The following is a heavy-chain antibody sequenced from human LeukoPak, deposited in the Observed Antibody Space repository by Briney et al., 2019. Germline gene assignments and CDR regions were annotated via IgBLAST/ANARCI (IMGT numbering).Heavy chain of an antibody. J-gene: IGHJ3*02. CDR1: GGSISSSSYY. D-gene: IGHD3-22*01. CDR2: IYYSGST. Sequence: PSETLSLTCTVSGGSISSSSYYWGWIRQPPGKGLEWIGSIYYSGSTYYNPSLKSRVTISVDTSKNQFSLKLSSATAADTAVYYCARRAFSGYSPSDAFDIWGQGTMVTVSS. CDR3: ARRAFSGYSPSDAFDI. V-gene: IGHV4-39*01.